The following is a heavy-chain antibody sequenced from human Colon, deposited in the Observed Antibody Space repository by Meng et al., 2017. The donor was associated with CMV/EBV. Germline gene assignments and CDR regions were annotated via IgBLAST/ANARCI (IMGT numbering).Heavy chain of an antibody. J-gene: IGHJ4*02. V-gene: IGHV3-30-3*01. Sequence: GGSLRLSCAASGFTFGSYAIHWVRQAPGKGLEWVALISSDGNIKYYADSVKGRFTISRDNSRDTLSLQMNNLRADDTSVYYCARVGDYPGGYYDSWGQGTLVTVSS. D-gene: IGHD3-10*01. CDR1: GFTFGSYA. CDR3: ARVGDYPGGYYDS. CDR2: ISSDGNIK.